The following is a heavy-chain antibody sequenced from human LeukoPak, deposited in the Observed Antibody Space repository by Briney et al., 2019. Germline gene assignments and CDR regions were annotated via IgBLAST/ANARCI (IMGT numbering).Heavy chain of an antibody. CDR1: GFTVSSNY. CDR3: ARDEYGDLDDAFDI. V-gene: IGHV3-53*01. Sequence: PPGGSLRLSCAASGFTVSSNYMSWVRQAPGKGLEWVSVIYSGGSTYYADSVKGRFTISRDNSKNTLYLQMNSLRAEDTAVYYCARDEYGDLDDAFDIWGQGTMVTVSS. J-gene: IGHJ3*02. CDR2: IYSGGST. D-gene: IGHD4-17*01.